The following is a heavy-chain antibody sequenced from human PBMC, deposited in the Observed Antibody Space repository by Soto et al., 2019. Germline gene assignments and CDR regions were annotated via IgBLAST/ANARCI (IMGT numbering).Heavy chain of an antibody. D-gene: IGHD3-22*01. CDR3: ARDRTDSGYYTNWLDP. CDR2: IIPIFGTT. Sequence: QVHLMQSGAEVKKPGSSVKVSCKASGGTFGCDAITWVRQAPGQGLEWVGRIIPIFGTTNYAQNLQGRVTISADKSTLTSYMELHSLTSDDTALYYCARDRTDSGYYTNWLDPWGQGTQVTVSS. CDR1: GGTFGCDA. V-gene: IGHV1-69*06. J-gene: IGHJ5*02.